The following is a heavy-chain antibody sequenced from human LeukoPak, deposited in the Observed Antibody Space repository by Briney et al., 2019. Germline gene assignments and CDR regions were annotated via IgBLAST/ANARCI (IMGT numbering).Heavy chain of an antibody. CDR2: ISSNGGST. Sequence: GGSLRLSCAASGFTFSSYDMHWVRQAPGKGLEYVSAISSNGGSTYYANSVKGRFTISRDNSKNTPYFQMGSLRRGDMAVDYCARWERGMDVWGTGTTVTVSS. CDR1: GFTFSSYD. CDR3: ARWERGMDV. D-gene: IGHD1-26*01. V-gene: IGHV3-64*01. J-gene: IGHJ6*04.